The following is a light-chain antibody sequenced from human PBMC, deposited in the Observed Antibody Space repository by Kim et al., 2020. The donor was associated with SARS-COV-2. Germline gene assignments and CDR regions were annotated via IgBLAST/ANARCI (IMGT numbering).Light chain of an antibody. J-gene: IGLJ1*01. CDR1: SSDVGGYNY. Sequence: QSALTQPASVSGSPGQSITISCTGTSSDVGGYNYVSWYQQHPGKAPKLMIYDVSKRPSGVSNRFSASKSVNTASLTIAGLQAEDEADYYCSSYTSRSTYVLGTGTKGTVL. CDR2: DVS. V-gene: IGLV2-14*01. CDR3: SSYTSRSTYV.